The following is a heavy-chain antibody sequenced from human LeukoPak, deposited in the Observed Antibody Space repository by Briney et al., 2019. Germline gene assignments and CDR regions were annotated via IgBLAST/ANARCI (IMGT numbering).Heavy chain of an antibody. J-gene: IGHJ4*02. CDR3: TTDHDYDYVWGSYRSFTGGLDY. V-gene: IGHV3-15*01. Sequence: GGSLRLSCAASGFTFSNAWMSWVRQAPGKGLEWVGRIKSKTDGGTTDYAAPVKGRFTISRDDSKNTLYLQMNSLKTEDTAMYYCTTDHDYDYVWGSYRSFTGGLDYWGQGTLVTVSS. CDR1: GFTFSNAW. CDR2: IKSKTDGGTT. D-gene: IGHD3-16*02.